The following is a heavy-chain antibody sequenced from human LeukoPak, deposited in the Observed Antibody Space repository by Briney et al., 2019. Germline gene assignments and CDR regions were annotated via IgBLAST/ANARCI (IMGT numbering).Heavy chain of an antibody. Sequence: SETLSLTCTLSVDSTISYYSCWIWHSQRGGMEWGGRIYTLVSATYNPYPTSRVTISVDTSKNQFSLKLSSVTAADTAVYYCASDPGEVYSGSWYYYYYTDVWGKETTVTVSS. J-gene: IGHJ6*03. D-gene: IGHD6-13*01. V-gene: IGHV4-4*07. CDR1: VDSTISYY. CDR2: IYTLVSA. CDR3: ASDPGEVYSGSWYYYYYTDV.